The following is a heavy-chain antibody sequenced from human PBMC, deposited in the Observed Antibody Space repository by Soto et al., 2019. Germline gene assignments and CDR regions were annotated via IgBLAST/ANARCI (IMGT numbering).Heavy chain of an antibody. CDR2: INPSGGST. D-gene: IGHD5-12*01. CDR1: GGTFSSYA. V-gene: IGHV1-46*03. Sequence: GASVKVSCKASGGTFSSYAISWVRQAPGQGLEWMGIINPSGGSTSYAQKFQGRVTMTRDTSTSTVYMELSSLRSEDTAVYYCARVSGYDYVNAFDIWGQGTMVTVSS. J-gene: IGHJ3*02. CDR3: ARVSGYDYVNAFDI.